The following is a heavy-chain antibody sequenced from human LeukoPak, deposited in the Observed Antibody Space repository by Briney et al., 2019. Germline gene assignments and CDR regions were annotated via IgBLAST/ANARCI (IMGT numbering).Heavy chain of an antibody. V-gene: IGHV1-3*01. Sequence: GASVKVSCKASGYTFTSYAMHWVRQAPGQRLEWMGWINAGNGNTKYSQKFQGRVTITRDTSASTAYMELSSLRAEDTAVYYCARGGPLPAAFRYWGQGTLVTVSS. CDR2: INAGNGNT. CDR3: ARGGPLPAAFRY. CDR1: GYTFTSYA. J-gene: IGHJ4*02. D-gene: IGHD2-2*01.